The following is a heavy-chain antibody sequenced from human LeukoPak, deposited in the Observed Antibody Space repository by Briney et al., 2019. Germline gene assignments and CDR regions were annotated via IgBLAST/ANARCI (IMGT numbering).Heavy chain of an antibody. J-gene: IGHJ4*02. Sequence: GRSLRLSCAASGFTFSSYAMSWVRQAPGKGLEWVSAISGSGGSTYYADSVKGRFTISRDNSKNTLYLQMNSLRAEDTAVYYCAKDYDSSGYYWSNYFDYWGQGTLVTVSS. CDR1: GFTFSSYA. V-gene: IGHV3-23*01. CDR2: ISGSGGST. CDR3: AKDYDSSGYYWSNYFDY. D-gene: IGHD3-22*01.